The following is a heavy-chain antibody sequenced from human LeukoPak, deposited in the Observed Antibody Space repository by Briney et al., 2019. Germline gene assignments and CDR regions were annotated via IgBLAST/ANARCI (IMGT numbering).Heavy chain of an antibody. CDR3: ARYGSGSYVTYGDY. V-gene: IGHV3-7*01. J-gene: IGHJ4*02. Sequence: GGSLRLSCAASGFTFSNYWMSWVRQAPGKGLEWVANIKQDGSDKKYVDSVKGRFTISRDTETTSVYLHMSSMTAEDTALYYCARYGSGSYVTYGDYWGQGTLVTVSS. CDR2: IKQDGSDK. CDR1: GFTFSNYW. D-gene: IGHD3-10*01.